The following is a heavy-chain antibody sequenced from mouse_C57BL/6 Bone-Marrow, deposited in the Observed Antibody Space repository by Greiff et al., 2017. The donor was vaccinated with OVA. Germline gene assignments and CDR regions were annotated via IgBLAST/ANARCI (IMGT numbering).Heavy chain of an antibody. CDR2: ISTGGGST. Sequence: EVQLVESGAGLVQPGGSLKLSCAASGFTFSDYYMYWVRQTPEQSLEWVAYISTGGGSTYYTDTVKGRFTFSRDNAKNTPYLQLSSLTSEDTAMYYCARFWLRGAMDYWGQGTSVTVSS. CDR1: GFTFSDYY. CDR3: ARFWLRGAMDY. D-gene: IGHD2-2*01. J-gene: IGHJ4*01. V-gene: IGHV5-12*01.